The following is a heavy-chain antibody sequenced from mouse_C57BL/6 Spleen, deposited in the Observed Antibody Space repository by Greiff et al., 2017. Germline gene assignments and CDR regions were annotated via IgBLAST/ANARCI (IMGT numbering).Heavy chain of an antibody. J-gene: IGHJ2*01. V-gene: IGHV14-1*01. D-gene: IGHD4-1*01. Sequence: VHVKQSGAELVRPGASVKLSCTASGFNIKDYYMHWVKQRPEQGLEWIGRIDPEDGDTEYAPKFQGKATMTAETSSNTAYLQLSSLTSEDTAVYYCTELTGASDYWGQGTTLTVSS. CDR3: TELTGASDY. CDR1: GFNIKDYY. CDR2: IDPEDGDT.